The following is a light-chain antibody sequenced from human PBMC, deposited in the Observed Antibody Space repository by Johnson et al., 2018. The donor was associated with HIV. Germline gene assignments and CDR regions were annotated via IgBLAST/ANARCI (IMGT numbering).Light chain of an antibody. Sequence: QSVLTQPPSVSAAPGQKVTISCSGSSSNIGNNYVSWYQQLPGTAPKLLIYDNNKRPSGIPARFSGSKSATSATLDITGLQTGDEADYYCGTWDGSLSVYVFGAGTEVTVL. CDR2: DNN. CDR3: GTWDGSLSVYV. CDR1: SSNIGNNY. V-gene: IGLV1-51*01. J-gene: IGLJ1*01.